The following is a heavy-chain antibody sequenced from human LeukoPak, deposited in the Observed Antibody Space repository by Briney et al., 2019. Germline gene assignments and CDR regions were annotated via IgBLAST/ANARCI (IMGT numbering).Heavy chain of an antibody. V-gene: IGHV1-2*02. J-gene: IGHJ5*02. CDR1: GGTFSSYA. Sequence: GASVKLSCKASGGTFSSYAISWVRQAPGQGLEWMGWIKPNSGGTNYAQKVQGRFTMTRDTSISTAYMELSRLRSDDTAVYYCARADSSGYYYPWGQGTLVTVSS. CDR3: ARADSSGYYYP. CDR2: IKPNSGGT. D-gene: IGHD3-22*01.